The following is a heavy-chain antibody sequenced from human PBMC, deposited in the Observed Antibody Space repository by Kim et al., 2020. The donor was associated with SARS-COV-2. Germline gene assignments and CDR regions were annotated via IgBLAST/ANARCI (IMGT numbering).Heavy chain of an antibody. D-gene: IGHD3-16*01. CDR3: ARDGGVSGLFDD. V-gene: IGHV3-48*03. J-gene: IGHJ4*01. CDR2: I. Sequence: IYYADSMEGRFTITRETAKNEVYLKMNSLRVEDTAVYYCARDGGVSGLFDDWGHETLVTVSS.